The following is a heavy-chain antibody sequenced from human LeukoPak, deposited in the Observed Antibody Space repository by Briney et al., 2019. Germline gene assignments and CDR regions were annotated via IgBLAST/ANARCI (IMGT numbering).Heavy chain of an antibody. J-gene: IGHJ6*02. V-gene: IGHV3-23*01. D-gene: IGHD6-25*01. CDR2: ISGSGGST. Sequence: GGSLRLSCAASGFTFSSYAMSWVRQAPGKGLEWVSAISGSGGSTYYADSVKGRFTISRDNSKNTLYLQMNSLRAEDTAVYYCAKDGAGGQRGPNYYYYGMDVWGQGTTVTVSS. CDR1: GFTFSSYA. CDR3: AKDGAGGQRGPNYYYYGMDV.